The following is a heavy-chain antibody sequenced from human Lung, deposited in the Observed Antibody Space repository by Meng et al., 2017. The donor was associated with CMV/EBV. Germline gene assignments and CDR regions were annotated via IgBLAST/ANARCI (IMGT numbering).Heavy chain of an antibody. CDR1: GYTFTTYY. CDR3: ARARYFDWLGFDP. Sequence: ASXXVSXKTSGYTFTTYYIHWVRQAPGQGLEWMGIINPRHGGTAYAHKFQGRVTMTRDTSTSTVYMELSSLRSEDTAVYYCARARYFDWLGFDPWGQGTXVTVSS. V-gene: IGHV1-46*01. CDR2: INPRHGGT. J-gene: IGHJ5*02. D-gene: IGHD3-9*01.